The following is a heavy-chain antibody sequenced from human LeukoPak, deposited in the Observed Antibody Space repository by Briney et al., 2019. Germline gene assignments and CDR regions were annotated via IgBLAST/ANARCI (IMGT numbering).Heavy chain of an antibody. CDR1: GFTFSSYW. V-gene: IGHV3-23*01. D-gene: IGHD1-26*01. CDR3: ARYSGSYYYPPAWDL. CDR2: TSTSGGSA. Sequence: GGSLSLSCAASGFTFSSYWMHWVRQAPGKGLEWVSATSTSGGSAYYADSVKGRFTISRDNSKNTLYLQMDSLRADDTAVYYCARYSGSYYYPPAWDLWGQGTLVTVSS. J-gene: IGHJ4*02.